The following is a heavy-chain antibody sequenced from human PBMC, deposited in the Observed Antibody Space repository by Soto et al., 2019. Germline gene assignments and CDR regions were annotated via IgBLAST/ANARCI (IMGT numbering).Heavy chain of an antibody. J-gene: IGHJ3*02. CDR1: GFTFSSYG. Sequence: PGGSLRLSCAASGFTFSSYGMHWVRQAPGKGLEWVAVISYDGSNNYYADSVKGRFTISRDNSKNTLYLQMNSLRTEDTAVYYCAKGDDSSVYYNLGFDIWCQATIVTGS. V-gene: IGHV3-30*18. D-gene: IGHD3-22*01. CDR2: ISYDGSNN. CDR3: AKGDDSSVYYNLGFDI.